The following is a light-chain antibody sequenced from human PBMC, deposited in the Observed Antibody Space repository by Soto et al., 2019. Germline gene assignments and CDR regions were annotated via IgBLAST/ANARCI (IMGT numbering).Light chain of an antibody. CDR2: AAS. Sequence: DIPMTQSPSSLSASVGDRVTITCRASQSISSYLNWYQQKPGKAPKLLIYAASSLQSGVPSRFSGSGSGTDFTLTISSLQPEDFATYYCQQSYSTPLATFGPGTKVDIK. CDR3: QQSYSTPLAT. CDR1: QSISSY. V-gene: IGKV1-39*01. J-gene: IGKJ3*01.